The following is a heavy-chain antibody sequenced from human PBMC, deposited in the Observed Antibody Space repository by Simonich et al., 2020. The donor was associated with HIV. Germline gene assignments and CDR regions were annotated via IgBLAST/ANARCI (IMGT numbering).Heavy chain of an antibody. CDR3: ARDRGFYSGYDGQYYYGMDG. J-gene: IGHJ6*02. D-gene: IGHD5-12*01. CDR2: ISSSSSYI. Sequence: EVQLVESGGGLVKPGGSLRLSCAASGFTFSSYSMNWVRQAPGKGLEWVSSISSSSSYIYYADSVKGRFTISRDNAKNSLYLQMNSLRAEVTAVYYCARDRGFYSGYDGQYYYGMDGWGQGTTVT. V-gene: IGHV3-21*01. CDR1: GFTFSSYS.